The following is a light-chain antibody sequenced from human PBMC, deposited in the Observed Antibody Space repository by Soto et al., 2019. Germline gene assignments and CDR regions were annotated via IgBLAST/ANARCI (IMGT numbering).Light chain of an antibody. CDR3: QHYDSYPWT. CDR1: QSNSNW. CDR2: KAS. V-gene: IGKV1-5*03. J-gene: IGKJ1*01. Sequence: DIQMTQSPSTLSASVGDRVTITCRASQSNSNWLAWYQQKPGKAPKLLIYKASSLESGVPSRFSGSGSGTEFTLTISSLQPDDFATYYCQHYDSYPWTFGQGTKVEIK.